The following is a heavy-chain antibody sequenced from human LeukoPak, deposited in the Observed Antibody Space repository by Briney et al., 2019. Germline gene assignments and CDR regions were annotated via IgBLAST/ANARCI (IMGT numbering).Heavy chain of an antibody. Sequence: SETLSLTCTVSGGSISSSSYYWVWIRQPPGKGPEWVGTIYYSGITYYNPSLQSRVTISVDTSKNQFSLKLSSATAADTAVYHCARLGGIVAATSYFDYWGQGTLVTVSS. CDR3: ARLGGIVAATSYFDY. J-gene: IGHJ4*02. V-gene: IGHV4-39*01. D-gene: IGHD1-26*01. CDR2: IYYSGIT. CDR1: GGSISSSSYY.